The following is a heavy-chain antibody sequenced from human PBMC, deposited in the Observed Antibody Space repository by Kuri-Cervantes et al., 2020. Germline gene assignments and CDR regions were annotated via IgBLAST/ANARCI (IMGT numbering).Heavy chain of an antibody. CDR3: ARDSGQDAFDI. CDR2: IRSKANSYAT. CDR1: GFTFSGSA. J-gene: IGHJ3*02. V-gene: IGHV3-73*01. Sequence: GESLKISCAASGFTFSGSAMHWVRQASGKGLEWVGRIRSKANSYATAYAASVKGRFTISRDDSKNTAYLQMNSLKAEDTAVYYCARDSGQDAFDIWGQGTMVTDSS.